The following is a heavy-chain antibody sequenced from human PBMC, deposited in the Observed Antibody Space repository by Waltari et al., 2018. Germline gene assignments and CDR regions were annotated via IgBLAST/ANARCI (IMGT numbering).Heavy chain of an antibody. Sequence: EVQLVESGGGLVKPGGSLRLSCAASGFTFSSYSMNWVRQAPGKGLEWVSSMSSSSSYIYYADSVKGRFTISRDNAKNSLYLQMNSLRAEDTAVYYCARMATKYYFDYWGQGTLVTVSS. J-gene: IGHJ4*02. V-gene: IGHV3-21*01. D-gene: IGHD5-12*01. CDR3: ARMATKYYFDY. CDR2: MSSSSSYI. CDR1: GFTFSSYS.